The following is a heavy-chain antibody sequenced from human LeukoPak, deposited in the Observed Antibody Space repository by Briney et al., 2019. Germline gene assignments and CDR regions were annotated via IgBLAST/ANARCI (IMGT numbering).Heavy chain of an antibody. CDR1: GYTLTEFS. Sequence: GASVTVSCMVSGYTLTEFSMHWVRQAPGKGLEWMAGFDPEDGETLYAQRFQGRLTMTEDTSTNTVYMELRSLRSEDTAVYYCATLDCYSESDYWGQGTPVTVSP. D-gene: IGHD2-15*01. J-gene: IGHJ4*02. V-gene: IGHV1-24*01. CDR3: ATLDCYSESDY. CDR2: FDPEDGET.